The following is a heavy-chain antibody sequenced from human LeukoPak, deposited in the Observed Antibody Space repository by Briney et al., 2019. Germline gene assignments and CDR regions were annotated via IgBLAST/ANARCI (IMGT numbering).Heavy chain of an antibody. CDR3: AKDARGYTQPIDY. Sequence: QPGGSLRLSCAPSGLSFSSYAMSWVRQAPGKGLEWVSAISGSGSSTYYADSVKGRFTISRDNSKDTLYLQMNSLRAEDMAVYYCAKDARGYTQPIDYWGQGTLVTVSS. V-gene: IGHV3-23*01. D-gene: IGHD5-18*01. J-gene: IGHJ4*02. CDR2: ISGSGSST. CDR1: GLSFSSYA.